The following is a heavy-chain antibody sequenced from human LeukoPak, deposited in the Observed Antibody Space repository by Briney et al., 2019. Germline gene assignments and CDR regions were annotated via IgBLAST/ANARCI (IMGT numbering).Heavy chain of an antibody. D-gene: IGHD4-23*01. CDR2: ISGSGGIT. Sequence: GGSLRLSCAASGFTFSSYDMSWVRQAPGKGLEWVSAISGSGGITYYPDSEKGRFTVSRDNSKNTLYLQMNSLRSDDTAVYYCARGGLGGMTTVVLDAFDIWGQGTMVTVSS. J-gene: IGHJ3*02. V-gene: IGHV3-23*01. CDR3: ARGGLGGMTTVVLDAFDI. CDR1: GFTFSSYD.